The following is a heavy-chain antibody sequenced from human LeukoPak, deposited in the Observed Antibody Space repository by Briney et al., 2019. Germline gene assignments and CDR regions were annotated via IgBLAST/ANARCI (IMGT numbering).Heavy chain of an antibody. J-gene: IGHJ5*02. CDR1: GYTFTSYD. D-gene: IGHD4-17*01. CDR2: MNPNSGNT. CDR3: ARSHYGDYWGTFDP. V-gene: IGHV1-8*03. Sequence: ASVKVSCKASGYTFTSYDINWVRQATGQGLEWMGWMNPNSGNTGYAQKFQGRVTITRNTSISTAYMELSSLRSEDTAVYYCARSHYGDYWGTFDPWGQGTLVTVSS.